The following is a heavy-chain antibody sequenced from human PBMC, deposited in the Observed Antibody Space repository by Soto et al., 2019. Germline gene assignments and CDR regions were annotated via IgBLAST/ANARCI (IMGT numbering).Heavy chain of an antibody. CDR3: ARESGYYDSSGVSYYYGMDV. CDR2: IYSGGST. D-gene: IGHD3-22*01. Sequence: EVQLVESGGGLVQPGGSLRLSCAASGFTVSSNYMSWVRQAPGKGLEWVSVIYSGGSTYYADSVKGRFTISRHNSKXTXYXXMNSLRAEDTAVYYCARESGYYDSSGVSYYYGMDVWGQGTTVTVSS. CDR1: GFTVSSNY. J-gene: IGHJ6*02. V-gene: IGHV3-53*04.